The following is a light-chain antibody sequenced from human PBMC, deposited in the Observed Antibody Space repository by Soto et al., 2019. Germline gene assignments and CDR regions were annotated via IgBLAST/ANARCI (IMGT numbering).Light chain of an antibody. CDR3: QQYDSSGT. V-gene: IGKV1-5*03. Sequence: DIQMTQSPSTLSGSVGDGVTITCRASQTISSWLAWYQQKPGKAPKLLIYKASTLKSGVPSRFSGSESGTEFTLTISSLQPDDFAVYYCQQYDSSGTSGQGTKVDIK. CDR2: KAS. CDR1: QTISSW. J-gene: IGKJ1*01.